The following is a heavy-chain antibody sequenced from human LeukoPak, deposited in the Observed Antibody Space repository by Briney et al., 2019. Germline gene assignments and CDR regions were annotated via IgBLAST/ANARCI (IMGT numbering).Heavy chain of an antibody. J-gene: IGHJ4*02. CDR1: GYTLTELS. CDR2: FDPEDGET. Sequence: ASVKVSCKVSGYTLTELSMHWVRQAPGKGLEWMGGFDPEDGETIYAQKFQGRVTMTEDTSTDTAYMELSSLRSEDTAVYYCATVCYYDSSGYYYGYYFDYWGQGTLVTVSS. CDR3: ATVCYYDSSGYYYGYYFDY. V-gene: IGHV1-24*01. D-gene: IGHD3-22*01.